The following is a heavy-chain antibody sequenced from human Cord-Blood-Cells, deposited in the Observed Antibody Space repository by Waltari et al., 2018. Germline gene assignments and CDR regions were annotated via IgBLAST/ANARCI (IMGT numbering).Heavy chain of an antibody. V-gene: IGHV4-30-2*01. CDR3: ARVGFFGGYFDY. J-gene: IGHJ4*02. Sequence: QLQLQESGSGLVKPSQTLSLTCAVSGGSISSGGYSWSWIRQPPGKGLEWIGYIYHSGSTYYNPSLKGRVTISVDRSKNQFSLKLSSVTAADTALYYCARVGFFGGYFDYWGQGTLVTVSS. CDR2: IYHSGST. D-gene: IGHD2-15*01. CDR1: GGSISSGGYS.